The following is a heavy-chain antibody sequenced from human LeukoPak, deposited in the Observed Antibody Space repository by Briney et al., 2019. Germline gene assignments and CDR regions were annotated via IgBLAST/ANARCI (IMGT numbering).Heavy chain of an antibody. CDR1: GYTFTCYY. J-gene: IGHJ5*02. Sequence: AAVKVSCKASGYTFTCYYMHWVRQAPGQGLEWMGRINPNSGGTNYAQKFQGRATMTRDPSISPAYMELSRLRSDDTALYYCARERIAAACTFHPWGQGTLVTVSS. CDR3: ARERIAAACTFHP. CDR2: INPNSGGT. V-gene: IGHV1-2*06. D-gene: IGHD6-13*01.